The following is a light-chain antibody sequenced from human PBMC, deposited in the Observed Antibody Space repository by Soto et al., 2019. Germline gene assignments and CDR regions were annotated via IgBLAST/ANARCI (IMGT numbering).Light chain of an antibody. CDR1: QSLSIN. CDR3: QQYNNWPGT. CDR2: SAS. V-gene: IGKV3-15*01. J-gene: IGKJ1*01. Sequence: EIVMTQSPATLSVTPGERATLSCRASQSLSINLAWYQQKPGQAPRLLIYSASTRATGIPSRFSGSGSGTEFTLTISSLQSEDFAVYYCQQYNNWPGTFGQGTKVDIK.